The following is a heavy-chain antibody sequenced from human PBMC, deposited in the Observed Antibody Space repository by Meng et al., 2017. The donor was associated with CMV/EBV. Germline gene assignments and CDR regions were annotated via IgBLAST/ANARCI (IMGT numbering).Heavy chain of an antibody. CDR1: GFTFSSYA. CDR3: ARLGGVTIFGVVIPNWFDP. D-gene: IGHD3-3*01. Sequence: GESLKISCAASGFTFSSYAMHWVRQAPGKGLEWVAVISYDGSNKYYADSVKGRFTISRDNSKNTLYLQMNSLRAEDTAVYYCARLGGVTIFGVVIPNWFDPWGQGTLVTVSS. CDR2: ISYDGSNK. J-gene: IGHJ5*02. V-gene: IGHV3-30-3*01.